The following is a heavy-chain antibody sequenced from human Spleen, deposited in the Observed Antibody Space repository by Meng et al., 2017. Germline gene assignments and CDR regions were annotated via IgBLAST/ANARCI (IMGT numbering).Heavy chain of an antibody. CDR2: INHSGNT. CDR3: ARDSGYDGN. D-gene: IGHD5-12*01. J-gene: IGHJ4*02. CDR1: GGSFSDYY. V-gene: IGHV4-34*01. Sequence: QVQLQKWGRGLLKPSETLSLTCVVSGGSFSDYYWSWIRQPPGKGLEWIGEINHSGNTNYNPSLKSRVTISVDTSKNQFSLKLRSVTAADTAVYYCARDSGYDGNWGQGTLVTVSS.